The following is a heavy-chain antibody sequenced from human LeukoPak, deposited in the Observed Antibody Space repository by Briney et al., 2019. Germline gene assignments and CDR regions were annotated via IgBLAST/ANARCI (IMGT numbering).Heavy chain of an antibody. Sequence: ASVKVSCKASGYTFTGYYMHWVRQAPGQGLEWMGWINPNSGGTNYAQKFQGRVTMPRDTSISTAYMALSRLRSNDTAVYYWARAYRSRWYGGGFDYWGQGTLVTVSS. V-gene: IGHV1-2*02. D-gene: IGHD6-13*01. CDR3: ARAYRSRWYGGGFDY. CDR2: INPNSGGT. CDR1: GYTFTGYY. J-gene: IGHJ4*02.